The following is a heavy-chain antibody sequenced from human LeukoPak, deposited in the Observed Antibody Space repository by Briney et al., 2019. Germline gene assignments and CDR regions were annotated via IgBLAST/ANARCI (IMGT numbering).Heavy chain of an antibody. D-gene: IGHD3-22*01. V-gene: IGHV3-69-1*01. CDR3: AKDHESDGYPCLDH. CDR1: GFTFSDYY. Sequence: GGSLRLSCAASGFTFSDYYRNWIRQAPGKGLEWVSTISASGPYYADAVRGRFTISRDNSRNTLSLQMDSLRAEDTAVYYCAKDHESDGYPCLDHWGLGTLVTVSS. J-gene: IGHJ4*02. CDR2: ISASGP.